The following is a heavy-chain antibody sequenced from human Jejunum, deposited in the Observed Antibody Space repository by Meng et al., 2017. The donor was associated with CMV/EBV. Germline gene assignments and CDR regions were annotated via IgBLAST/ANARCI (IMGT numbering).Heavy chain of an antibody. CDR2: MSYDGTYK. Sequence: FAFNLYAMHWVRQAPGKGLEWVALMSYDGTYKHYADSVRGRFTISRDNSKNTLYLQMNSLKTEDTAVYYCARDGGRAFSMGGGDPFDYWGQGTLVTVSS. CDR3: ARDGGRAFSMGGGDPFDY. V-gene: IGHV3-30-3*01. CDR1: FAFNLYA. J-gene: IGHJ4*02. D-gene: IGHD2-21*02.